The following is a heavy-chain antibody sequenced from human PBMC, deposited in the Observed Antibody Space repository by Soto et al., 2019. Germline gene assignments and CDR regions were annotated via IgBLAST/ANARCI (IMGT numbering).Heavy chain of an antibody. CDR3: AREDDYGYRYINYGLDV. CDR1: GFTFNIYA. CDR2: ISFDGTKK. D-gene: IGHD4-17*01. J-gene: IGHJ6*02. V-gene: IGHV3-30-3*01. Sequence: QAQLVESGGGVVQPGRSLRLSCAASGFTFNIYALHWVRQAPCKGLEWVAVISFDGTKKYYSDSVKGRFTISRDNLKNTLYLQMNNLRVEDAALYFCAREDDYGYRYINYGLDVWGQGTTVTVSS.